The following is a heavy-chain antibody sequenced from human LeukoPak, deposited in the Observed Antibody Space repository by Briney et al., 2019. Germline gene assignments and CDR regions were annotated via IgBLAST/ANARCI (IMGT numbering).Heavy chain of an antibody. CDR3: ADPPSGY. CDR2: INQDGSEK. Sequence: GGFLIMSTASLEFSFISKWITWGVQVTVLGLFWLANINQDGSEKYYEDSVKGRFTISRDNAKSSLYLEMSGLRAEDTAVYYCADPPSGYWGQGTLVAVSS. V-gene: IGHV3-7*01. J-gene: IGHJ4*02. CDR1: EFSFISKW. D-gene: IGHD6-19*01.